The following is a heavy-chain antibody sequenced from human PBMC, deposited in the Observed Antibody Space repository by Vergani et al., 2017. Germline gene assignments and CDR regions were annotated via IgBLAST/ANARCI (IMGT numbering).Heavy chain of an antibody. CDR2: INPNGDAT. D-gene: IGHD3-10*01. J-gene: IGHJ4*02. V-gene: IGHV1-2*02. Sequence: QVQLVQSGAELKKPGASVRVSCKASGFIFTDYYIHWMRQAPGQGLEWIGWINPNGDATHYAQKFQGRVTMTRDTSISTAYMELSRLRSDDTAVYYCARSGPLMRGQYYYGSGSYYPFDYWGQGTLVTVSS. CDR1: GFIFTDYY. CDR3: ARSGPLMRGQYYYGSGSYYPFDY.